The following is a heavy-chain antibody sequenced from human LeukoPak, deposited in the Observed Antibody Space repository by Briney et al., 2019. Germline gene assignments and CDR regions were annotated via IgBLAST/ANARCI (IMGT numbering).Heavy chain of an antibody. CDR2: IFRSGTT. V-gene: IGHV3-53*01. CDR3: ARLDIGETDAFDI. Sequence: GRSLSISCAASGFTLSSKYMTWVRQAPDRGLEWVSIIFRSGTTYYADSVKGRFIISRDNSKNMVYLQMNSLRVDDAAVYYCARLDIGETDAFDIWGQGTLVTVSS. CDR1: GFTLSSKY. J-gene: IGHJ3*02. D-gene: IGHD3-9*01.